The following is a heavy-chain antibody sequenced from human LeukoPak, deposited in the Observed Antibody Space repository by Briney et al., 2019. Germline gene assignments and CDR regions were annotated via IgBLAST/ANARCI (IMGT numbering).Heavy chain of an antibody. D-gene: IGHD2-8*01. J-gene: IGHJ6*02. CDR2: ISYDGHNE. Sequence: GGSLRLSCAASGFTFSGYGMHWVRQAPGKGLEWVAVISYDGHNEYYADSVKGRFTISRDNSKNTVYVQMNSLRAEDTAAYYCAKGVGYGGMDVWGQGTTVTVSS. CDR3: AKGVGYGGMDV. CDR1: GFTFSGYG. V-gene: IGHV3-30*18.